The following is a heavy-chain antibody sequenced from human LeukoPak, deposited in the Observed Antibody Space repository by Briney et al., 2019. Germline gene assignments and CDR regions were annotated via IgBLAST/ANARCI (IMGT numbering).Heavy chain of an antibody. CDR1: GDTFISYY. J-gene: IGHJ4*02. CDR3: ARLDTSSGEQTHSDY. Sequence: ASVKISCTGSGDTFISYYMHWVRQAPGHELERVGISNRCGGSTSYAQKFQGRVTMTRDTSTSTVYMELCSLISEDTAVYYCARLDTSSGEQTHSDYWGQGTLVTVSS. CDR2: SNRCGGST. D-gene: IGHD6-19*01. V-gene: IGHV1-46*01.